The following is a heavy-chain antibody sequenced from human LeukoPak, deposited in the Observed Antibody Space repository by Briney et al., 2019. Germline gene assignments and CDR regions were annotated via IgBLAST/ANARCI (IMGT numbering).Heavy chain of an antibody. CDR2: IIPILGIA. J-gene: IGHJ5*02. V-gene: IGHV1-69*04. CDR1: GGTFSSYA. CDR3: ARDFSYWFDP. Sequence: GASVKVSCKASGGTFSSYAISWVRQAPGQGLEWMGRIIPILGIANYAQKFQGRVTMTRDTSISTAYMELSRLRSDDTAVYYCARDFSYWFDPWGQGTLVTVSS.